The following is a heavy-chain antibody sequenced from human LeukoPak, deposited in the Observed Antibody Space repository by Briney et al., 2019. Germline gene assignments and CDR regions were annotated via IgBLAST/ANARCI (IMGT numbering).Heavy chain of an antibody. CDR1: GYTFTSYA. CDR3: ARGGILLNPDFDY. V-gene: IGHV1-3*01. Sequence: ASVKVSCKASGYTFTSYAMHWVRQAPGQRLEWMGWINAGNGNTKYSQKFQGRVTITRDTSASTAYMELSSLRSEDTAVYYCARGGILLNPDFDYWGQGTLVTVSS. J-gene: IGHJ4*02. CDR2: INAGNGNT.